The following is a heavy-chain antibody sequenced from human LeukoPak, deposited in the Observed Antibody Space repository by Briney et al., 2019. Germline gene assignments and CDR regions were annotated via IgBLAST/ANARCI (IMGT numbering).Heavy chain of an antibody. CDR2: INHSGST. Sequence: SETLSLTCAVYGGSLSGYYWSWIRQPPGKGLEWIGEINHSGSTNYNPSLKSRVTISVDTSKNQFSLKLSSVTAADTAVYYCARVGLGYCSSTSCLNWFDPWGQGTLVTVSS. CDR1: GGSLSGYY. CDR3: ARVGLGYCSSTSCLNWFDP. V-gene: IGHV4-34*01. J-gene: IGHJ5*02. D-gene: IGHD2-2*01.